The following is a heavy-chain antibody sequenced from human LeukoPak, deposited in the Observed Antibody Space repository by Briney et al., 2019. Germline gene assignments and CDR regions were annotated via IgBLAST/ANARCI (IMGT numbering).Heavy chain of an antibody. CDR1: GGSISSYY. D-gene: IGHD6-19*01. CDR2: IYYSGST. Sequence: SETLSLTCTVSGGSISSYYWSWIRHPPGKGLEWIGYIYYSGSTNYNPSLKSRVTISVDTSKNQFSLKLSSVTAADTAVYYCATNGWYCLDHWGQGALVTVSS. CDR3: ATNGWYCLDH. V-gene: IGHV4-59*01. J-gene: IGHJ1*01.